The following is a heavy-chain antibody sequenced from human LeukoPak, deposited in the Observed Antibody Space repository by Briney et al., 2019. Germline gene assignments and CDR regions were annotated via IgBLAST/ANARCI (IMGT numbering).Heavy chain of an antibody. J-gene: IGHJ4*02. Sequence: SETLSLTCAVYGGSFSGYYWSWIRQPPGKGLEWIGEINHSGSTNYNPSLKSRVTISVDTSKNQYSLKLSSVTAADTAVYYCARQLGSGSYYKDYWGQGTLVTVSS. D-gene: IGHD3-10*01. CDR1: GGSFSGYY. V-gene: IGHV4-34*01. CDR2: INHSGST. CDR3: ARQLGSGSYYKDY.